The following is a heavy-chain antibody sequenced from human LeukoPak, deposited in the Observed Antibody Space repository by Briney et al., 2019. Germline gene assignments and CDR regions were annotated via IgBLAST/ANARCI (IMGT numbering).Heavy chain of an antibody. J-gene: IGHJ4*02. Sequence: GGSLRLSCAASGFYFSTHVMGWVRQAPGKGLEWVAGISGGGGTTFYAGSVQGRFTISRDNAKNSLYLQINSLRAEDTAVYYCARVRGSDWSLYHIDYWGQGTLVTVSS. CDR3: ARVRGSDWSLYHIDY. D-gene: IGHD6-19*01. V-gene: IGHV3-23*01. CDR1: GFYFSTHV. CDR2: ISGGGGTT.